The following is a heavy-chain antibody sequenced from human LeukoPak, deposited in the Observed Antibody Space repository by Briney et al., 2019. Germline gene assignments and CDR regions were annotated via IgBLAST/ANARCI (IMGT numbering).Heavy chain of an antibody. Sequence: GGSLRLSCAASGFTFSSYAMHWVRQAPGKGLEWVAVISYDGSNKYYADSVKGRFTISRDNSKNTLYLQMNSLRAEDTAVYYCARVLTGSWDWFDPWGQGTLVTVSS. CDR3: ARVLTGSWDWFDP. V-gene: IGHV3-30-3*01. CDR2: ISYDGSNK. J-gene: IGHJ5*02. CDR1: GFTFSSYA. D-gene: IGHD1-14*01.